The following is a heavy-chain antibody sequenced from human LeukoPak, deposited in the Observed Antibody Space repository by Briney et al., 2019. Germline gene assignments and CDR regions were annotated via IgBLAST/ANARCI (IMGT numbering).Heavy chain of an antibody. V-gene: IGHV3-23*01. Sequence: GGSLRLSCAASGFTFSSYAMTWVRQAPGKGLQWVSTISISGGSTYYADSVKGRFTISRDNSKNTLYLQMNSLRAEDTAVYYCAKVGGAVDYWGQGTLVTVSS. CDR2: ISISGGST. J-gene: IGHJ4*02. CDR1: GFTFSSYA. CDR3: AKVGGAVDY. D-gene: IGHD1-26*01.